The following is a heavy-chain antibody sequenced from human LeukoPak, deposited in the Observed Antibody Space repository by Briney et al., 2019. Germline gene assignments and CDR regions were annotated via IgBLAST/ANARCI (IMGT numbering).Heavy chain of an antibody. J-gene: IGHJ4*02. CDR3: ARLYGNYQNYFDY. CDR1: GGSFSGYY. D-gene: IGHD1-7*01. V-gene: IGHV4-34*01. Sequence: SETLSLTCAVYGGSFSGYYWSWIRQPPGKGLEWIGEINHSGSTNYNPSLKSRVTISVDTSKNQFSLKLSSVTAADTAVYYCARLYGNYQNYFDYWGQGTLVTVSS. CDR2: INHSGST.